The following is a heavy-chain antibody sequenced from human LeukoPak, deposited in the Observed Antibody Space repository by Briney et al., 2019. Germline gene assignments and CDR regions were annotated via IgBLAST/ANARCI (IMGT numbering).Heavy chain of an antibody. Sequence: ASAKVSCKTSGYTFINYYMHWVRQAPGQGLEWMGIVGPTIGTTSYAEKFQGRVTMTRDTSTSTAYMELSSLRFEDTAVYYCAGDDLEYNWFDPWGQGTLVTVSS. V-gene: IGHV1-46*01. J-gene: IGHJ5*02. CDR3: AGDDLEYNWFDP. CDR1: GYTFINYY. CDR2: VGPTIGTT. D-gene: IGHD3-3*01.